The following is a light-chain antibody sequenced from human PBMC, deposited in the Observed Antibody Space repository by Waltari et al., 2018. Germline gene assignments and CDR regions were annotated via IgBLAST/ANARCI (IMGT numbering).Light chain of an antibody. CDR2: TAS. CDR3: QQYNAGHT. V-gene: IGKV1-5*03. CDR1: QSVRNW. J-gene: IGKJ2*01. Sequence: DIQMTQSPSTLSASVGDRVTITCRASQSVRNWLAWYQQKPGKAPRLLIYTASTLESGVPSRFIGSGSGTEFTLTISSLQPDDFATYYCQQYNAGHTYGQGTKLEIK.